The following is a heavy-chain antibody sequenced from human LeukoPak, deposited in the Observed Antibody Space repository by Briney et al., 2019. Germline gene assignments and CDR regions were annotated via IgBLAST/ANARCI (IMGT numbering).Heavy chain of an antibody. Sequence: GRSLRLSCAASGFTFDDYAMHWVRQARGKGLEWVSGISWNSGSIGYADSVKRRFTISRDNAKNSLYLQMNSLRAEDTALYYCAKSDCSSTSCPTFDYWGQGTLVTVSS. CDR1: GFTFDDYA. J-gene: IGHJ4*02. D-gene: IGHD2-2*01. CDR3: AKSDCSSTSCPTFDY. CDR2: ISWNSGSI. V-gene: IGHV3-9*01.